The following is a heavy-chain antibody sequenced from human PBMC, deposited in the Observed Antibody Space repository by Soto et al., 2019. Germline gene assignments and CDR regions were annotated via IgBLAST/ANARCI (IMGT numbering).Heavy chain of an antibody. V-gene: IGHV3-23*01. CDR2: ISGSGGST. J-gene: IGHJ2*01. Sequence: PGGSLRLSCAASGFTFSSYAMSWVRQAPGKGLECVSAISGSGGSTYYADSVKGRFTISRDNSKNTLYLQMNSLRAEDTAVYYCAKTVVPAAMLSGWYFDLWGRGTLVTVSS. D-gene: IGHD2-2*01. CDR3: AKTVVPAAMLSGWYFDL. CDR1: GFTFSSYA.